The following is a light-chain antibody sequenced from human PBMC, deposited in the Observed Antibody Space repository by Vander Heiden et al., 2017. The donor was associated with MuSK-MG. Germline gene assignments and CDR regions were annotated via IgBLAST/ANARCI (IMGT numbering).Light chain of an antibody. CDR2: GAS. Sequence: EIVMTQSPATLSVSPGERATLSCRASQSVSSNLAWYQQKPGQAPRLLIYGASTRATGNPAKFNGSGSGTEFTLTNNSLQSEDFAGYYCQQYNNWPPWTFGQGTKVEIK. CDR1: QSVSSN. CDR3: QQYNNWPPWT. J-gene: IGKJ1*01. V-gene: IGKV3-15*01.